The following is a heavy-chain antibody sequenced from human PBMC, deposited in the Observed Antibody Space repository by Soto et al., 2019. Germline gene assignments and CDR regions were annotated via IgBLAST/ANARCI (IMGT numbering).Heavy chain of an antibody. CDR3: AREDMVRGVTTQAYNWFDP. CDR2: IYHSGST. Sequence: QVQLRESGPGLVKPSGTLSLTCAVSGGSISSTYWWSWVRQPPGKGLEWIGEIYHSGSTNYNPSLKSRVTISVDKSKNQCSLNLSSVTAADTAVYYCAREDMVRGVTTQAYNWFDPWGQGTLVTVSS. V-gene: IGHV4-4*02. CDR1: GGSISSTYW. J-gene: IGHJ5*02. D-gene: IGHD3-10*01.